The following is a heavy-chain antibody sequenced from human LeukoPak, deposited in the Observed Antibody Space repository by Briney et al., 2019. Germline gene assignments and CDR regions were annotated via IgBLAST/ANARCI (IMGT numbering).Heavy chain of an antibody. CDR3: ARHLTEYGAYVSLYFQH. CDR2: VYYSGST. J-gene: IGHJ1*01. D-gene: IGHD4-17*01. Sequence: NPSGTLSLTCTVSGGSISSGDYYWSWIRQPPGKGLEWIGYVYYSGSTYYNPSLKSRVTISVDTSKNQFSLKLSSVTAADTAVYYCARHLTEYGAYVSLYFQHWGQGTLVTVSS. V-gene: IGHV4-30-4*08. CDR1: GGSISSGDYY.